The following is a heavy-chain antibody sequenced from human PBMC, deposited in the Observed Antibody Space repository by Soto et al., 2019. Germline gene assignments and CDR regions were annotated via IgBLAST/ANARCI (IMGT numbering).Heavy chain of an antibody. CDR1: GYTFTSYG. Sequence: QVQLVQSGAEVKKPGASVKVSCKASGYTFTSYGISWVRQAPGQGLEGMGWISAYNGNTNYAQKLQGRVTMTTDTSTSTAYMELRSLRSDDTAVYYCARVPFIAVAGVGNNWFDPWGQGTLVTVSS. V-gene: IGHV1-18*04. CDR3: ARVPFIAVAGVGNNWFDP. CDR2: ISAYNGNT. J-gene: IGHJ5*02. D-gene: IGHD6-19*01.